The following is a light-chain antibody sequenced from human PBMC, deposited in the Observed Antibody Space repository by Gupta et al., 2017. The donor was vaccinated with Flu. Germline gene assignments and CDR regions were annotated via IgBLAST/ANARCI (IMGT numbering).Light chain of an antibody. CDR3: QVWHNHENPVI. J-gene: IGLJ2*01. Sequence: SYALTQPPSVSVAPGQTATIPCGGNDVGNKGVHWYQHKAGQAPVLVVYDDSDRPSGIPARFSGSSSGNAATLTISRVEAGDEADYYCQVWHNHENPVIFGGGTKLTVL. CDR2: DDS. V-gene: IGLV3-21*02. CDR1: DVGNKG.